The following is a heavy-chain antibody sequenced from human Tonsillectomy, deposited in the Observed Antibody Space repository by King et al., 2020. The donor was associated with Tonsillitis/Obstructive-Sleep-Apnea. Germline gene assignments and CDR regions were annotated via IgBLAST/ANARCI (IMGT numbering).Heavy chain of an antibody. J-gene: IGHJ6*03. CDR1: GFTVSSNY. CDR3: ARDQDYGSGSYFHYYYYMDV. V-gene: IGHV3-53*01. CDR2: IYSGGST. D-gene: IGHD3-10*01. Sequence: VQLVESGGGLIQPGGSLRLSCAASGFTVSSNYMSWVRQAPGKGLEWVSVIYSGGSTYYAASVKGRFTISRDNSKNTLYLQMNSLRAEDMAVYYCARDQDYGSGSYFHYYYYMDVWGKGTTVTVSS.